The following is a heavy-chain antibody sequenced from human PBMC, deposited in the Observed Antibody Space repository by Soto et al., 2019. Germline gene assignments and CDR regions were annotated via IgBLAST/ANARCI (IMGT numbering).Heavy chain of an antibody. J-gene: IGHJ4*02. CDR3: AIQVAPGVLRYPESYWG. CDR2: INHSGSK. D-gene: IGHD3-9*01. V-gene: IGHV4-34*01. CDR1: GGSFSGYY. Sequence: QVQLQQWGAGLLKPSETLSLTCAVYGGSFSGYYWSWVRQPPGKGLEWSGEINHSGSKSYNPSLKSRVTITLDTSKNQFSLKLSSVTAADTAVYYCAIQVAPGVLRYPESYWGWGQGTLVTVSS.